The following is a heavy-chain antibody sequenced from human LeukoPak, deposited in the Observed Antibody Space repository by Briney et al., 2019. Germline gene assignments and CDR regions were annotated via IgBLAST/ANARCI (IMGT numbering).Heavy chain of an antibody. J-gene: IGHJ6*02. Sequence: ASVKVSCKASGGTFSSYAISWVRQAPGQGLEWMGGIIPIFGTANYAQKFQGRVTITADESTSTAYMELSSLRSEDTAVYYCARAPAARFPRNYCGMDVWGQGTTVTVSS. CDR1: GGTFSSYA. D-gene: IGHD2-2*01. CDR2: IIPIFGTA. CDR3: ARAPAARFPRNYCGMDV. V-gene: IGHV1-69*13.